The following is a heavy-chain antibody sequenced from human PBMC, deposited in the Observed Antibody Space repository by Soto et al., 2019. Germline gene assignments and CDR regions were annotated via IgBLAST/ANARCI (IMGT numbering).Heavy chain of an antibody. CDR1: GFTFSSYA. CDR3: AREHPTAMVPPAFDY. D-gene: IGHD5-18*01. Sequence: GGSLRLSCAASGFTFSSYAMHWVRQAPGKGLEWVAVISYDGSNKYYADSVKGRFTISRDNSKNTLYLQMNSLRAEDTAVYYCAREHPTAMVPPAFDYWGQGTLVTVSS. J-gene: IGHJ4*02. CDR2: ISYDGSNK. V-gene: IGHV3-30-3*01.